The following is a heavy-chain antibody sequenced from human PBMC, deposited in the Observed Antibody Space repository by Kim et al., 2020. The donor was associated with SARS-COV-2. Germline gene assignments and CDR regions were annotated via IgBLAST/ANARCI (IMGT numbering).Heavy chain of an antibody. V-gene: IGHV3-23*01. CDR1: GFTFSNYA. Sequence: GGSLRLSCAASGFTFSNYAMSWVRQAPGKGLEWVSAISGGGGSTYYADSVKGRLTISRDNSKNTLYLQMNSLRADDTALYYCAKQSGGYDGVDYSFDYWGQRALVTVSS. CDR2: ISGGGGST. J-gene: IGHJ4*02. CDR3: AKQSGGYDGVDYSFDY. D-gene: IGHD5-12*01.